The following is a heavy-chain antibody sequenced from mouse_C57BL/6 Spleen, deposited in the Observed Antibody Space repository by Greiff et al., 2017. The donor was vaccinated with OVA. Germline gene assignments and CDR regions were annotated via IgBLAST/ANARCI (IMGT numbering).Heavy chain of an antibody. CDR1: GYTFTSYD. J-gene: IGHJ1*03. CDR2: IYPRDGST. D-gene: IGHD2-14*01. V-gene: IGHV1-85*01. Sequence: QVQLQQSGPELVKPGASVKFSCKASGYTFTSYDINWVKQRPGQGLEWIGWIYPRDGSTKYNEKFKGKATFTVDTSSSTAYMELHSLTSEDSAVYFCARGYCQGYFDVWGTGTTVTVSS. CDR3: ARGYCQGYFDV.